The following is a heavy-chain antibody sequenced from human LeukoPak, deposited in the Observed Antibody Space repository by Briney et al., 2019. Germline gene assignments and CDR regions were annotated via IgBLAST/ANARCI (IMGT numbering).Heavy chain of an antibody. D-gene: IGHD2-21*02. CDR3: ARAEYCGGDCYPYFDY. CDR2: IYYSGST. Sequence: SETLSLTCTVSGGSISSSSYYWVWIRQPPGKGLEWIGSIYYSGSTYYNPSLKSRVTISVDTSKNQFSLKLSSVTAADTAVYYCARAEYCGGDCYPYFDYWGQGTLVTVSS. CDR1: GGSISSSSYY. J-gene: IGHJ4*02. V-gene: IGHV4-39*07.